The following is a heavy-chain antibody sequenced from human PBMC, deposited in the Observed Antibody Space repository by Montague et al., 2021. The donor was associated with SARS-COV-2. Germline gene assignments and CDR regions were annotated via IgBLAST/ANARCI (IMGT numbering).Heavy chain of an antibody. V-gene: IGHV4-34*01. Sequence: SETLSLTCAVFDGSFSNFYWSWIRQPPGKGLEWIGEINHSGTTYYNPSLKSRVTISVDTSRNQFSLKLNSVTAADAAVYYCARGDDNGSGYLDVWGKGTTVTGSS. D-gene: IGHD1-26*01. J-gene: IGHJ6*03. CDR1: DGSFSNFY. CDR2: INHSGTT. CDR3: ARGDDNGSGYLDV.